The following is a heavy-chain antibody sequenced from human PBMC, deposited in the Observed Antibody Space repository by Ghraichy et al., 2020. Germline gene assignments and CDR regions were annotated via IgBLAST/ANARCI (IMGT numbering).Heavy chain of an antibody. CDR3: AKHYYDFWSGYNDY. D-gene: IGHD3-3*01. J-gene: IGHJ4*02. V-gene: IGHV3-23*01. CDR2: ISGSNGNT. Sequence: GGSLRLSCAASGFTFSSYAMSWVRQAPGKGLEWVSAISGSNGNTYYADSVKARFTISRDNSKNTLYLQMNSLRAEDTAVYYCAKHYYDFWSGYNDYWGQGTLVTVSS. CDR1: GFTFSSYA.